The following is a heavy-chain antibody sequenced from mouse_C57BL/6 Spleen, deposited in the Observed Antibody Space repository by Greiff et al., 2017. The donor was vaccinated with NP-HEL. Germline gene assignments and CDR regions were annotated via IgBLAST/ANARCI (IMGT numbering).Heavy chain of an antibody. CDR1: GFNIKDYY. Sequence: VQLQQSGAELVRPGASVKLSCTASGFNIKDYYMHWVKQRPEQGLEWIGRIDPEDGATEYAPKFQGKATMTADTSSNTAYLQLSSLTSEDTAVYYCTRRAYDYDRDYWGQGTTLTVSS. J-gene: IGHJ2*01. CDR2: IDPEDGAT. CDR3: TRRAYDYDRDY. D-gene: IGHD2-4*01. V-gene: IGHV14-1*01.